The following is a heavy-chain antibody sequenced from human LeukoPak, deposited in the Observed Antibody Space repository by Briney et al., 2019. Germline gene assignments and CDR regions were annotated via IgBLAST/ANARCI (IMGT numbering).Heavy chain of an antibody. J-gene: IGHJ4*02. CDR3: AKVYYDSVGYYSPFDY. Sequence: PGGSLRLSCAASGFTFSSYATSWVRQAPRKGLEWVSGISGSGGSTFYADSVKGRFTISRDNSRNTLYLQMNSLRAEDTAVYYCAKVYYDSVGYYSPFDYWGQGTLVTVSS. V-gene: IGHV3-23*01. CDR2: ISGSGGST. CDR1: GFTFSSYA. D-gene: IGHD3-22*01.